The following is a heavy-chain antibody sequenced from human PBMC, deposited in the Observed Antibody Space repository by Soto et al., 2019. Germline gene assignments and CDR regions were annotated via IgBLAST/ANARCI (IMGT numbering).Heavy chain of an antibody. D-gene: IGHD6-6*01. V-gene: IGHV3-23*01. CDR3: VRETQLAV. J-gene: IGHJ6*02. CDR1: GFTFSIYA. CDR2: IDASGGTT. Sequence: EGQLLESGGRLVQPGESLRLACAASGFTFSIYAMSWARQAPGKGLEWVSVIDASGGTTYTDSVKGRFTISRDNSKNTLYLQMTSLRVEDTAVYYCVRETQLAVWGQGTTVTVSS.